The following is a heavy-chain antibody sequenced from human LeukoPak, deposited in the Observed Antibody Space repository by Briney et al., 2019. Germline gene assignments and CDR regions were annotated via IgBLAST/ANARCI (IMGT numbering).Heavy chain of an antibody. CDR1: GFTFSNAW. D-gene: IGHD3-22*01. Sequence: GGSLRLSCAASGFTFSNAWMSWVRQAPGKGLEWVGRIKSKTDGGTTDYAALVKGRFTISRDDSKNTLYLQMNSLKTEDTAVYYCTTYYYDSSGYYPWGQGTLVTVSS. J-gene: IGHJ5*02. V-gene: IGHV3-15*01. CDR2: IKSKTDGGTT. CDR3: TTYYYDSSGYYP.